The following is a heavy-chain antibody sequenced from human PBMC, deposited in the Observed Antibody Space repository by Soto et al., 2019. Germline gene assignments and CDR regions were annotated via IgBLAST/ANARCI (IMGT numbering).Heavy chain of an antibody. CDR1: GFTFSSYA. CDR2: ISGSGGST. Sequence: GGSLRLSCAASGFTFSSYAMSWVRQAPGKGLEWVSAISGSGGSTYYADSVKGRFTISRDNAKNTLYLQMNSLRAEDTAVYYCTRDRPRSQRYFDYWGQGIMVTVSS. J-gene: IGHJ4*02. D-gene: IGHD6-6*01. V-gene: IGHV3-23*01. CDR3: TRDRPRSQRYFDY.